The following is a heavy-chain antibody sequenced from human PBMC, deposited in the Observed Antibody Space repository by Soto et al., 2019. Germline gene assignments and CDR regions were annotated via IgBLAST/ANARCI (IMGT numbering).Heavy chain of an antibody. J-gene: IGHJ6*02. V-gene: IGHV3-23*01. CDR3: AKAPTKWRGGYYGMDV. Sequence: EVQLLESGGGLVQPGGSLRLSCAASGFTSSNYAMSWVRQVPGKGLEWVSAISGSGATTYYADSVQGRFTISRDNSKNTLYLQLNSLRAEDTAVYYCAKAPTKWRGGYYGMDVWGQGTTVTVS. CDR1: GFTSSNYA. D-gene: IGHD3-10*01. CDR2: ISGSGATT.